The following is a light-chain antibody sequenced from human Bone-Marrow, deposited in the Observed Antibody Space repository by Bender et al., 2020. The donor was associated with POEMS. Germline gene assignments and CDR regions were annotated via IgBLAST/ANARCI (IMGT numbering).Light chain of an antibody. CDR1: NIGSET. J-gene: IGLJ1*01. CDR3: QVWDSNYNCV. CDR2: DDS. V-gene: IGLV3-21*02. Sequence: SNVLTQPPSVSVAPGQTATVTCGGINIGSETVHWYQQRPGQAPVLVVYDDSDRPPGIPERFSGSNSGNTATLTISRVEAGDEADYFCQVWDSNYNCVFGTGTTVTVL.